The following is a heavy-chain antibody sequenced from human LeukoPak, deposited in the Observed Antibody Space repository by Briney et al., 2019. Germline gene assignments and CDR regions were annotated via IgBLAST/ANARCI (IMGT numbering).Heavy chain of an antibody. V-gene: IGHV4-59*01. CDR2: IYYSGST. CDR1: GGSISSYY. Sequence: SETLSLTCTVSGGSISSYYWSWIRQPPGKGLEWIGCIYYSGSTNYNPSLKSRVTISVDTSKNQFSLKLSSVTAADTAVYYCARDRMGSSGWFDYWGQGTLVTVSS. CDR3: ARDRMGSSGWFDY. D-gene: IGHD6-19*01. J-gene: IGHJ4*02.